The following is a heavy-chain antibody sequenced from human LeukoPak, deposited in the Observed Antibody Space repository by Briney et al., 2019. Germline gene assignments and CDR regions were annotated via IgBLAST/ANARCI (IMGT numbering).Heavy chain of an antibody. D-gene: IGHD5-12*01. V-gene: IGHV3-30*02. Sequence: PGGSLRLSCAASGFTFSSYGMHWVRQAPGKGLEWVAFIRYDGSNKYYADSVKGRFTISRDNSKNTLYLQMNSLRAGDTAVYYCAKTATTFFDYWGQGTLVTVSS. CDR1: GFTFSSYG. CDR2: IRYDGSNK. CDR3: AKTATTFFDY. J-gene: IGHJ4*02.